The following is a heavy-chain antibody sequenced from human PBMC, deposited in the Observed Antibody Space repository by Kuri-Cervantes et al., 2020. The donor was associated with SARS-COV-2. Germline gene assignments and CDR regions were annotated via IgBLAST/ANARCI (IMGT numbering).Heavy chain of an antibody. CDR1: GYTFTSYD. V-gene: IGHV1-8*03. J-gene: IGHJ5*02. CDR3: ARIKATPPQYYDFWSGYYTHNWFDP. CDR2: MNPNSGNT. D-gene: IGHD3-3*01. Sequence: ASVKASCKASGYTFTSYDINWVRQATGQGLEWMGWMNPNSGNTGYAQKFQGRVTITRNTSISTAYMELSSLRSEDTAVYYCARIKATPPQYYDFWSGYYTHNWFDPWGQGTLVTVSS.